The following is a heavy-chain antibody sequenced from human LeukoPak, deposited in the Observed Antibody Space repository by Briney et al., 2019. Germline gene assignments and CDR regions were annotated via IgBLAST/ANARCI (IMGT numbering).Heavy chain of an antibody. J-gene: IGHJ5*02. CDR2: IYYSGST. CDR1: GGSISSSSYY. CDR3: ARRRAEGGSNGHYNWFDP. Sequence: SETLSLTCTVSGGSISSSSYYWGWIRQPPGKGLEWIGSIYYSGSTYYNPSLKSRVTMSVDTTKNQFSLRLNSVTAADTAVYYCARRRAEGGSNGHYNWFDPWGQGTLVTVSS. D-gene: IGHD6-13*01. V-gene: IGHV4-39*07.